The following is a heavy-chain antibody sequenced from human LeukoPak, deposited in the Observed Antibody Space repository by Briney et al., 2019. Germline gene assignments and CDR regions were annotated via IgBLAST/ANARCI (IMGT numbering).Heavy chain of an antibody. Sequence: GASVKVSCKASGYTFTGYYMHWVRQAPGQGLEWMGWINPNSGGTNYAQKFQGRVTMTRDTSISTAYMELSRLRSDDTAVYYCARAGLGYCSGGSCYLNWFDPWGQGTLVTVSS. D-gene: IGHD2-15*01. V-gene: IGHV1-2*02. CDR1: GYTFTGYY. CDR3: ARAGLGYCSGGSCYLNWFDP. CDR2: INPNSGGT. J-gene: IGHJ5*02.